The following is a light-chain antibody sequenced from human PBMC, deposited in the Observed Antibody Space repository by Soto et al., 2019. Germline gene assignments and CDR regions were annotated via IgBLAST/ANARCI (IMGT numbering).Light chain of an antibody. J-gene: IGLJ2*01. CDR3: SSYTTSTTQV. CDR2: EVR. Sequence: QSVLTQPASVSGSPGQSITISCTGTSSDVGGYNYVSWYQQYPGKAPKLMIYEVRNRPSGVSDRFSGSKSGKTASLTIFGLQAEDEADYYCSSYTTSTTQVFGGGTKLTVL. V-gene: IGLV2-14*01. CDR1: SSDVGGYNY.